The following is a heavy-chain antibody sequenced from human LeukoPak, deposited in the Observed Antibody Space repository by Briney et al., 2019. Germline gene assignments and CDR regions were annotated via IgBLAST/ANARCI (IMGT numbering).Heavy chain of an antibody. D-gene: IGHD3-9*01. CDR3: AKGPLRYFDWLLYSFDY. V-gene: IGHV3-9*01. CDR1: GFTFDDYA. Sequence: GGSLRLSCAASGFTFDDYAMHWVRQAPGKGLEWVSGISWNSGSIGYADSVKGRFTISRDNAKNSLYLQMNSLRAEDTALYYCAKGPLRYFDWLLYSFDYWGQGTLVTVSS. CDR2: ISWNSGSI. J-gene: IGHJ4*02.